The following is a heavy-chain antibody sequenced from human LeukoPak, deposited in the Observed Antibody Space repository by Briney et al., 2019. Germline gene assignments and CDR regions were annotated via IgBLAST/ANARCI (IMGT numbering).Heavy chain of an antibody. Sequence: GSLXLSCAASGFTFSSYWMSWVRQAPGKGLEWVANIKQDGSEKYYVDSVKGRFTISRENAKKSLYMEMNRLRAEDTAVYYCTKDWGYSSGWDWGQGTLVTVSS. V-gene: IGHV3-7*01. D-gene: IGHD6-19*01. CDR2: IKQDGSEK. CDR1: GFTFSSYW. CDR3: TKDWGYSSGWD. J-gene: IGHJ4*02.